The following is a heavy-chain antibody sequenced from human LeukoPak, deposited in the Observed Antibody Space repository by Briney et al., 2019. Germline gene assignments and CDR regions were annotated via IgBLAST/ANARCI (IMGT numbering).Heavy chain of an antibody. V-gene: IGHV3-49*04. D-gene: IGHD1-26*01. CDR2: IRSKAYGGTT. CDR1: GFTFGDYA. J-gene: IGHJ4*02. CDR3: ARASGIDYTDMPDY. Sequence: PGGSLRLSCTASGFTFGDYAMSWVRQAPGKGLEWVGFIRSKAYGGTTEYAASVKGRFTISRDDSKSIAYLQMNSLRAEDTAVYYCARASGIDYTDMPDYWGQGTLVTVSS.